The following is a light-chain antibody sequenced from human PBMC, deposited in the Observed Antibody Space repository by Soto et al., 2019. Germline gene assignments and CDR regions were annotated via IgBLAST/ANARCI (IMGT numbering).Light chain of an antibody. CDR3: GAWDRGLKAGV. J-gene: IGLJ3*02. Sequence: QSVLTQPPSVSAAPGEKVTISCSGTSSNIGRHYVSWYQQLPGSAPKLLIYENNRRPLGIPDRFSGSKSGTAATLDITGPHTGDEADYYCGAWDRGLKAGVFGGGTKLTVL. V-gene: IGLV1-51*02. CDR2: ENN. CDR1: SSNIGRHY.